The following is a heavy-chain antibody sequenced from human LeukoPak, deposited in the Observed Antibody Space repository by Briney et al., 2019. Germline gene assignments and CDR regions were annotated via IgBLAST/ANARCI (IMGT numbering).Heavy chain of an antibody. CDR2: IYYSGST. D-gene: IGHD2-2*02. J-gene: IGHJ5*02. CDR3: TRYAAIRSWFDP. Sequence: SQTLSLTCTVSGGSISSGGYYWSWIRQHPGKGLEWIGYIYYSGSTYYNPSLKSRVTISVDTSKNQFSLKLSSVTAADTAVYYCTRYAAIRSWFDPWGQGTLVTVSS. CDR1: GGSISSGGYY. V-gene: IGHV4-31*03.